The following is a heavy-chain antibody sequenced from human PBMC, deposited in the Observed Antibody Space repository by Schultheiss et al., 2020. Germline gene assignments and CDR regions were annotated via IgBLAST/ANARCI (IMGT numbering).Heavy chain of an antibody. CDR1: GFTFSSYN. CDR2: ISSSPVTV. CDR3: VREPYSSGL. V-gene: IGHV3-48*02. D-gene: IGHD6-19*01. Sequence: GGSLRLSCAASGFTFSSYNMNWVRQAPGKGLEWVSHISSSPVTVYYADSVKGRFTISRDNAKNSLYLQMNSLTDEDTAVYYCVREPYSSGLWGQGTLVTVS. J-gene: IGHJ4*02.